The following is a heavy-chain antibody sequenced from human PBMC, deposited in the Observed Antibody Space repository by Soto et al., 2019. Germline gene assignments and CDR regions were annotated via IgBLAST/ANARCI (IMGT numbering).Heavy chain of an antibody. CDR1: GGTFSSYA. CDR2: IIPIFGTA. J-gene: IGHJ4*02. CDR3: ARDQGIYYDSSGYYRH. Sequence: EASVKVSCKASGGTFSSYAISWVRQAPGQGLEWMGGIIPIFGTANYAQKFQGRVTITADKSTSTAYMELSSLRSEDTAVYYCARDQGIYYDSSGYYRHWGQGTLVTVSS. D-gene: IGHD3-22*01. V-gene: IGHV1-69*06.